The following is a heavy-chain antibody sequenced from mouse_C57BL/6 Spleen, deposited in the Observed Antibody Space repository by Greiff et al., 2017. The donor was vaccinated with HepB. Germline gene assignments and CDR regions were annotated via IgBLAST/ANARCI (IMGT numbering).Heavy chain of an antibody. J-gene: IGHJ2*01. V-gene: IGHV1-15*01. CDR2: IDPETGGT. D-gene: IGHD2-5*01. CDR1: GYTFTDYE. CDR3: TRRYYSNYEDY. Sequence: VKLVESGAELVRPGASVTLSCKASGYTFTDYEMHWVKQTPVHGLEWIGAIDPETGGTAYNQKFKGKAILTADKSSSTAYMELRSLTSEDSAVYYCTRRYYSNYEDYWGQGTTLTVSS.